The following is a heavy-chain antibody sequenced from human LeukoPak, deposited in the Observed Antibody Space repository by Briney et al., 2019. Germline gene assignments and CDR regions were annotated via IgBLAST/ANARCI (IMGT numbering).Heavy chain of an antibody. Sequence: GGSLRLSCAASGFTFSSYGMHWVRQAPGQGLEWVAVISRDESNKYYADSVKGRFTISRDNSKNTLFLQMNSLRAEDTAVFYCAKGSDYDSILFPHALDIWGQGTMVTVSS. CDR3: AKGSDYDSILFPHALDI. J-gene: IGHJ3*02. D-gene: IGHD3-22*01. CDR1: GFTFSSYG. CDR2: ISRDESNK. V-gene: IGHV3-30*18.